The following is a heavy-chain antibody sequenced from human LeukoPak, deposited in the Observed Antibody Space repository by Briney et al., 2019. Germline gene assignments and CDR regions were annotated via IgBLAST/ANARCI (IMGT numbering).Heavy chain of an antibody. V-gene: IGHV1-18*01. D-gene: IGHD3-3*01. CDR2: ISAYNGNT. Sequence: ASVKVSCKASGYTFTSYGISWVRQAPGQGLEWMGRISAYNGNTNYAQKLQGRVTMTTDTSTSTAYMELRSLGSDDTAVYYCARGSLTYYDFWSGYSPFDYWGQGTLVTVSS. CDR3: ARGSLTYYDFWSGYSPFDY. CDR1: GYTFTSYG. J-gene: IGHJ4*02.